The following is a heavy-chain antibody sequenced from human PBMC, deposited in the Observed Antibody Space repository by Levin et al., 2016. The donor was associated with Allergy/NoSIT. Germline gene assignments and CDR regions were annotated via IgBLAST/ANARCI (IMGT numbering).Heavy chain of an antibody. CDR2: ISGGGTST. V-gene: IGHV3-23*01. CDR3: SSGWYYFDY. D-gene: IGHD6-19*01. Sequence: WIRQPPGKGLEWVSAISGGGTSTYYADSVKGRFTISRDNSKNTLYLQMNSLRAEDTAVYYCSSGWYYFDYWDQGTLVTVSS. J-gene: IGHJ4*02.